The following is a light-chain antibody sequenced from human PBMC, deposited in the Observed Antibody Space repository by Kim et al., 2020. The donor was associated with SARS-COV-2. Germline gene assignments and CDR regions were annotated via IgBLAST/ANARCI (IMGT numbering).Light chain of an antibody. Sequence: DIQMTQSPSSLSASVGDGVTITCRASQGISNYLAWYQQKPGEAPKLLIYAASTLQFGVSTRFSGSGSGTEFTLTISDLQPEDVATDYCQKYDTAPWTVGHGTKVDSK. CDR2: AAS. J-gene: IGKJ1*01. CDR3: QKYDTAPWT. CDR1: QGISNY. V-gene: IGKV1-27*01.